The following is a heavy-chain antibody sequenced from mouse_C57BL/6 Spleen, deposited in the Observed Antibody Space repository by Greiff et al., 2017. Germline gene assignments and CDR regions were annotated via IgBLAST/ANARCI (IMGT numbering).Heavy chain of an antibody. CDR3: ARIPPYEYDQAWFAY. V-gene: IGHV1-42*01. CDR2: INPSTGGT. CDR1: GYSFTGYY. Sequence: EVQLQQSGPELVKPGASVKISCKASGYSFTGYYMNWVKQSPEKSLEWIGEINPSTGGTTYNQKFKAKATLTVDKSSSTAYMQLKSLTSEDSAVYYCARIPPYEYDQAWFAYWGQGTLVTVSA. D-gene: IGHD2-4*01. J-gene: IGHJ3*01.